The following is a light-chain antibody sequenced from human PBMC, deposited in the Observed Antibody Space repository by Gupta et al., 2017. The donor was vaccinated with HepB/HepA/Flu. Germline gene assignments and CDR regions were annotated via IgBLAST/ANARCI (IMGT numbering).Light chain of an antibody. CDR3: QQYNNWPLYT. J-gene: IGKJ2*01. Sequence: EIVMTQSPATLSVSPGERATLSCRASQSVSSNLAWYQQKPGQAPRLLIYGASTRATGIPARFSGSGCGTEFTLTISSLQSEDFAVYYCQQYNNWPLYTFGQGTKLEIK. CDR2: GAS. CDR1: QSVSSN. V-gene: IGKV3-15*01.